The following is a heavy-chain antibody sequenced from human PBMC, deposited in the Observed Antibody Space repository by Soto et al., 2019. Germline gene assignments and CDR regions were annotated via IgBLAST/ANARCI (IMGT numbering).Heavy chain of an antibody. J-gene: IGHJ6*02. Sequence: SVKVSCKASGYSFSSYPIRWVRQAPGQGLEWMGGIIPIFGRANYAQKFQGRVTMTTDESTSTAYMELSSLRSDDTAMYYCARLNSGVYYHGMDVWGQGTTVTVSS. CDR2: IIPIFGRA. D-gene: IGHD1-26*01. CDR1: GYSFSSYP. CDR3: ARLNSGVYYHGMDV. V-gene: IGHV1-69*05.